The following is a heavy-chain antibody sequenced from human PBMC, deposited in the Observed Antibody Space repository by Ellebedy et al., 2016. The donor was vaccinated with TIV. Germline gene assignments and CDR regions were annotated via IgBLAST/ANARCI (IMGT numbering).Heavy chain of an antibody. CDR3: ARLKGVWGSYRQTVDY. CDR1: GYTLTEVT. CDR2: IIPIFGTP. J-gene: IGHJ4*02. D-gene: IGHD3-16*02. Sequence: SVKVSXXVSGYTLTEVTIHWVRQAPGQGLEWMGGIIPIFGTPNYAQKFQGRVTITADESTTIAYMELSSLRSEDTAVYYCARLKGVWGSYRQTVDYWGQGTLVTVSS. V-gene: IGHV1-69*13.